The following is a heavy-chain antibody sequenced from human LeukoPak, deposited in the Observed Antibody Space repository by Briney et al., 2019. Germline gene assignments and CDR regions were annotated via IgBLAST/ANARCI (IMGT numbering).Heavy chain of an antibody. J-gene: IGHJ4*02. CDR2: IKQDGSEK. Sequence: GGSLRLSCAASGFTFSRYWMSWVRQAPGKGLEWVANIKQDGSEKYYVDSVKGRFTISRDNSKDTLYLQMNSLRAEDTAIYYCVKLRTGTATNFDYWGQGTLVTVSS. CDR3: VKLRTGTATNFDY. D-gene: IGHD1-1*01. V-gene: IGHV3-7*03. CDR1: GFTFSRYW.